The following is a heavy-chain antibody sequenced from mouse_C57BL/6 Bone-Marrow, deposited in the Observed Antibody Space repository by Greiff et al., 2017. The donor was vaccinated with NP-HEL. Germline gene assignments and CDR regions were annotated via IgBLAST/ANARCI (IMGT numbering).Heavy chain of an antibody. D-gene: IGHD4-1*01. CDR2: ISDGGSYT. J-gene: IGHJ2*01. CDR1: GFTFSSYA. V-gene: IGHV5-4*01. CDR3: ARVNWADY. Sequence: VQLQQSGGGLVKPGGSLKLSCAASGFTFSSYAMSWVRQTPEKRLEWVATISDGGSYTYYPDNVKGRFTISRDNAKNNLYLQMSHLKSEDTAMYYCARVNWADYWGQGTTLTVSS.